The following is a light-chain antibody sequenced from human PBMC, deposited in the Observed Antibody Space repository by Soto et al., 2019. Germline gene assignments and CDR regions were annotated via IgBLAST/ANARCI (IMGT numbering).Light chain of an antibody. V-gene: IGKV1-5*03. Sequence: DIQMTQSPSALSASVGDRVTITCRASQTISSWLAWYQQKPGEAPRLLIYQASSLETEVPSRFSGSGSGTEFTLTISSLQPGDFETYYCQQYNSYSLTFGQGTKVDIK. CDR2: QAS. CDR1: QTISSW. CDR3: QQYNSYSLT. J-gene: IGKJ1*01.